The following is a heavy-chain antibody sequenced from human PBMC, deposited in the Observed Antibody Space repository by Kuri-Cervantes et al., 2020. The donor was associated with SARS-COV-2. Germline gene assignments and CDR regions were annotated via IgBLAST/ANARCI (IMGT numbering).Heavy chain of an antibody. J-gene: IGHJ3*02. V-gene: IGHV1-69*13. CDR2: IIPIFGTA. CDR3: ARDAVKAPGNAFDI. D-gene: IGHD2/OR15-2a*01. CDR1: GGTFSSNA. Sequence: SVKVSCKASGGTFSSNAISWVRQAPGQGPEWMGGIIPIFGTANNAQKFQGRVTITADESTSTAYMELSSLRSEDTAVYYCARDAVKAPGNAFDIWGQGTMVTVSS.